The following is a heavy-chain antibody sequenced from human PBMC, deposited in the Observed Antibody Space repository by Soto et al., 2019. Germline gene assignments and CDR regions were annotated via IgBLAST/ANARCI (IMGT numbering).Heavy chain of an antibody. CDR1: GFTFSNYW. V-gene: IGHV3-74*01. Sequence: PGGSLRLSCAASGFTFSNYWMHWVRQAPGKGLVWISRINSDGSSTNYADSVKGRFTISRDNAKSTLYLQMNSLRADDTAVYYCARVPHCSGGDCYSWFDPWGQGT. D-gene: IGHD2-15*01. J-gene: IGHJ5*02. CDR3: ARVPHCSGGDCYSWFDP. CDR2: INSDGSST.